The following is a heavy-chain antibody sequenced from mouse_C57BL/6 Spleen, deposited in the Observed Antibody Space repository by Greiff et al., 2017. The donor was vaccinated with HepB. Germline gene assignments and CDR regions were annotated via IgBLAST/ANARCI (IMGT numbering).Heavy chain of an antibody. Sequence: VQLKESGPELVKPGASVKMSCKASGYTFTDYNMHWVKQSHGKSLEWIGYINPNNGGTSYNQKFKGKATLTVNKSSSTAYMEHRSLTSEDSAVYYCAKGSLYDYDGYAMDYWGQGTSVTVSS. J-gene: IGHJ4*01. CDR3: AKGSLYDYDGYAMDY. CDR2: INPNNGGT. D-gene: IGHD2-4*01. CDR1: GYTFTDYN. V-gene: IGHV1-22*01.